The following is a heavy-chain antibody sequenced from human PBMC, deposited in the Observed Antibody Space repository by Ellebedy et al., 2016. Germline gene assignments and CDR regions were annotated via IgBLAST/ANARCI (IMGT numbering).Heavy chain of an antibody. D-gene: IGHD3-10*01. V-gene: IGHV1-18*04. J-gene: IGHJ6*02. CDR2: TSAYNGVR. CDR1: GYTFSNYG. CDR3: TRNGEERVGDFSKYYHHDSGMDV. Sequence: ASVKVSCKASGYTFSNYGISWVRQPPGQGLEWMGWTSAYNGVRHYAQKVQGRVTMTTDPSTSTADWELKSLRPDDTAVYYCTRNGEERVGDFSKYYHHDSGMDVWGQGTAVTVSS.